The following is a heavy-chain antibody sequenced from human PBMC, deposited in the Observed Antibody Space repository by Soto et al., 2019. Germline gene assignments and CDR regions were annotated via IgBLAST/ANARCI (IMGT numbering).Heavy chain of an antibody. V-gene: IGHV4-4*02. CDR1: GGSISSSNW. CDR3: ARGREWYCISTSCPAGGYFDY. J-gene: IGHJ4*02. D-gene: IGHD2-2*01. CDR2: IYHSGST. Sequence: SETLSLTCAVSGGSISSSNWWSWVRQPPGKGLEWIGEIYHSGSTNYNPSLKRRVTISVDKSKTQFSLKLSSVTAADTAVYYCARGREWYCISTSCPAGGYFDYWGEGTRVTVSS.